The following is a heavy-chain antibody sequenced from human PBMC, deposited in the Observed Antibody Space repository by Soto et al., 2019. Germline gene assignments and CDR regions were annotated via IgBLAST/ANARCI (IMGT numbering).Heavy chain of an antibody. Sequence: EVRLVQSGAEVKKPGESLRISCKGSGYSFTSYWISWVRQMPGKGLEWMGRIDPSDSYTNYSPSFQGHVTISADKSITAAYLQWSSLKSSDTAMYYGARLAIAARRGDDGMDVCGQGTTVTVSS. CDR3: ARLAIAARRGDDGMDV. CDR2: IDPSDSYT. J-gene: IGHJ6*02. CDR1: GYSFTSYW. V-gene: IGHV5-10-1*01. D-gene: IGHD2-21*01.